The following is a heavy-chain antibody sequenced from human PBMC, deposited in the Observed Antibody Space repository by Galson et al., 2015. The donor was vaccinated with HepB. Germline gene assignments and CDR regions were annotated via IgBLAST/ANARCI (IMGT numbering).Heavy chain of an antibody. CDR1: GSTFTGYY. CDR3: ARLEFNWNYETHNY. D-gene: IGHD1-7*01. CDR2: INPNSGGT. J-gene: IGHJ4*02. Sequence: SVKVSCKASGSTFTGYYMHWVRQAPGQGLEWMGWINPNSGGTNYAQKFQGRVTMTRDTSISTAYMELSRLRSDDTAVYYCARLEFNWNYETHNYWGQGTLVTVSS. V-gene: IGHV1-2*02.